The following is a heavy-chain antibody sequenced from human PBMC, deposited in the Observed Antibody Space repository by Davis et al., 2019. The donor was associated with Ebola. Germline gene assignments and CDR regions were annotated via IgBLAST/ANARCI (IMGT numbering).Heavy chain of an antibody. D-gene: IGHD5-12*01. CDR1: GFTFSNYW. V-gene: IGHV3-74*01. CDR3: ASDMTGYEDY. CDR2: INTDGSYR. J-gene: IGHJ4*02. Sequence: GESLKISCAASGFTFSNYWMHWVRQVPGKELVWVYRINTDGSYRTYADSVRGRFTMSRDNAKNTLFLQMNSLRAEDTAIYYCASDMTGYEDYWGQGALVTVSS.